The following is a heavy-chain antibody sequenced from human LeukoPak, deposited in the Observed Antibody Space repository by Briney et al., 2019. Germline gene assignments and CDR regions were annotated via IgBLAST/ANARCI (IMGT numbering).Heavy chain of an antibody. CDR2: LNEDGRTT. Sequence: PGGSLRLSCAASGFTFSRYWMHWVRQVPGKGLEWVSRLNEDGRTTTYADPVQGRFTIYGDNSKNTLYLQMNSLRAEDTALYYCARDLGGIAGSWGQGALVTVFS. V-gene: IGHV3-74*01. D-gene: IGHD3-16*01. CDR3: ARDLGGIAGS. J-gene: IGHJ1*01. CDR1: GFTFSRYW.